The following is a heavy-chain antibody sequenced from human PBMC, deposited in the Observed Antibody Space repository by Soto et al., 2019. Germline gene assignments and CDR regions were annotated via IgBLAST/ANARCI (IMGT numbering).Heavy chain of an antibody. CDR1: GDSYSISTYS. J-gene: IGHJ5*02. V-gene: IGHV4-30-2*01. CDR3: DGMPDTSGLRFDP. Sequence: PSETLSLTCNMSGDSYSISTYSWSWIRQPPGKALQWIGFIYQSGVTSYNPSLASRVSIPPHRSNNQCSLKLKSVTAADTAVYFCDGMPDTSGLRFDPWGPGTLVNVS. D-gene: IGHD6-19*01. CDR2: IYQSGVT.